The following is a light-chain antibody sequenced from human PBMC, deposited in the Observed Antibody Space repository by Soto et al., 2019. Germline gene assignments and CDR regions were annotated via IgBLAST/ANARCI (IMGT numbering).Light chain of an antibody. J-gene: IGLJ1*01. V-gene: IGLV2-14*03. Sequence: QSVLTQPASVSGSPGQSITISCTGTSSDVGGYKYVSWYQQHPGKAPKLMIYDVSNRPSGVSNRFSGSKSGNTASLTISGLQAEDEADYYCSSYTSSIPYVFGTGTKVTVL. CDR1: SSDVGGYKY. CDR3: SSYTSSIPYV. CDR2: DVS.